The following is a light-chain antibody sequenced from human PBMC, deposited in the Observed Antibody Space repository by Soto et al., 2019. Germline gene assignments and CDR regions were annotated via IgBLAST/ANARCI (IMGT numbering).Light chain of an antibody. Sequence: EIVLTQSPGTLSLSPGERATLSYRASQSVSNNYLTWYQQKPGQAPRLLIYGASSRATGIPDRFSGYGSGTDFTLTISRLEPEDFAVYYCLQYGSSPRTFGQGTKVEIK. CDR1: QSVSNNY. CDR2: GAS. J-gene: IGKJ1*01. V-gene: IGKV3-20*01. CDR3: LQYGSSPRT.